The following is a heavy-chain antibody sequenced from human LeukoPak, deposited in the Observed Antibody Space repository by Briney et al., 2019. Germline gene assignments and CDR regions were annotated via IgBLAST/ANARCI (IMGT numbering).Heavy chain of an antibody. CDR1: GYSFTNYW. CDR3: ARGRGRQATDAFDI. D-gene: IGHD3-16*01. Sequence: GESLKISCKGSGYSFTNYWIGWVRQMPGKGLEWMGIIYPGDSDVRYSPSFQGQVTISADKSISTAYLQCSSLKTSDTAMYYCARGRGRQATDAFDIWGQGTMVIVSS. V-gene: IGHV5-51*01. J-gene: IGHJ3*02. CDR2: IYPGDSDV.